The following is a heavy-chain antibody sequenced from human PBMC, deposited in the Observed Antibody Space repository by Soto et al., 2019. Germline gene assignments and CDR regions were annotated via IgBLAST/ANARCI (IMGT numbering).Heavy chain of an antibody. Sequence: GGSLRLSCAASGFTFSSYGMHWVRQAPGKGLEWVAVISYDGSNKYYADSVKGRFTISRDNSKNTLYLQMNSLRAEDTAVYYCAKLAYDSSGYSTGSRPNYYYYGMDVWGQGTTVTV. CDR3: AKLAYDSSGYSTGSRPNYYYYGMDV. J-gene: IGHJ6*02. CDR2: ISYDGSNK. D-gene: IGHD3-22*01. V-gene: IGHV3-30*18. CDR1: GFTFSSYG.